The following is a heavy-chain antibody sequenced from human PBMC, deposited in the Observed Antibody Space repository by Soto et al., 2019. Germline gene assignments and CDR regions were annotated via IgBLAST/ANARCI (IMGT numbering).Heavy chain of an antibody. CDR1: GGTFSSYA. CDR3: AGKRITIFGVVTPYYYYGMDV. Sequence: QVQLVQSGAEVKKPGSSVKVSCKASGGTFSSYAISWVRQAPGQGLEWMGGIIPIFGTANYAQKFQGRVTITADESPHTADMELRSLRSEDTAVYYCAGKRITIFGVVTPYYYYGMDVWGQGTTVTVSS. D-gene: IGHD3-3*01. CDR2: IIPIFGTA. V-gene: IGHV1-69*12. J-gene: IGHJ6*02.